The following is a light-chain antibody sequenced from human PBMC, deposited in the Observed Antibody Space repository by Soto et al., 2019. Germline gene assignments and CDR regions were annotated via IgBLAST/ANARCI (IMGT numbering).Light chain of an antibody. CDR2: EVT. CDR1: SSDIGGYNY. V-gene: IGLV2-8*01. Sequence: QSALTQPPSASGSPGQSVTISCTGTSSDIGGYNYVSWYQQPPGKAPKLMIYEVTKRPSGVPDRFSGSKSGNTAFLTVSGLQAEDEADYYCTSFAGNFNVVFGGGTKLTVL. CDR3: TSFAGNFNVV. J-gene: IGLJ2*01.